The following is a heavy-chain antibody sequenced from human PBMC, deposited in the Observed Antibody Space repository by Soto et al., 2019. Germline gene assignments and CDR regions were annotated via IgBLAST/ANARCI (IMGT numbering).Heavy chain of an antibody. CDR2: IYHSGST. V-gene: IGHV4-4*02. Sequence: SETMSLTCAVSGGSICSRNGWSWVRQPPGKGLEWIGEIYHSGSTNYNPSLKSRVTISVDKSKNQFSLKLSSVTAADTAVYYCARVMVVVAATHGWFDPWGQGTLVTVSS. CDR1: GGSICSRNG. J-gene: IGHJ5*02. D-gene: IGHD2-15*01. CDR3: ARVMVVVAATHGWFDP.